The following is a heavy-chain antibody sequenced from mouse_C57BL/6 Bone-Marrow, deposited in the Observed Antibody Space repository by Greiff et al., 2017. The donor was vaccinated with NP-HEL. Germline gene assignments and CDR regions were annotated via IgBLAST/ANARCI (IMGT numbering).Heavy chain of an antibody. CDR1: GFNIKDYY. CDR3: TTKGLYYASFAY. D-gene: IGHD1-1*01. J-gene: IGHJ3*01. V-gene: IGHV14-1*01. Sequence: EVQLHQSGAELVRPGASVKLSCTASGFNIKDYYMHWVKQRPEQGLEWIGRIDPADGDTEYAPKFQGKATMTADTSSNTAYLQLSSLTSEDTAVYYCTTKGLYYASFAYWGQGTLVTVSA. CDR2: IDPADGDT.